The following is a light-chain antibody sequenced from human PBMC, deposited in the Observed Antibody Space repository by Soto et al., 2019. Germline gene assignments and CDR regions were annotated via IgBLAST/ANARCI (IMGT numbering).Light chain of an antibody. V-gene: IGKV1-17*03. J-gene: IGKJ4*01. CDR3: LQHNTYPLS. CDR1: QAISHY. Sequence: IQMTQSPSPLSGSVGDRVTITFRASQAISHYLAWFHQRPGKVPKRLIYGASTLESGVPSRFSGSGSGTEFTLTIGSLQPEDFGTYYCLQHNTYPLSFGGGTKVDIK. CDR2: GAS.